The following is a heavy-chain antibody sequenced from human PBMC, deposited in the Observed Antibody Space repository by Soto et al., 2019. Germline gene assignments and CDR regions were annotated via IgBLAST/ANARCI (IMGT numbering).Heavy chain of an antibody. Sequence: QVQLVQSGAEVKKPGASVKVSCKASGYTFTSYDINWVRQATGQGLEWMGWMNPNSGNTGYAQKIQGRVTISTNTYISTAYIELRSLRSEDTAAYYCARGHRGGSYHGMDVWGQGTTVAVSS. J-gene: IGHJ6*02. D-gene: IGHD1-26*01. CDR3: ARGHRGGSYHGMDV. V-gene: IGHV1-8*01. CDR1: GYTFTSYD. CDR2: MNPNSGNT.